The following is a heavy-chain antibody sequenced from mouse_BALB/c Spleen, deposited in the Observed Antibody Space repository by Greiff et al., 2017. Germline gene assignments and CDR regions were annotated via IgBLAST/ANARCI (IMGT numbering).Heavy chain of an antibody. CDR3: ARDGIYYGSSYVFDY. CDR1: GFSLTSYG. D-gene: IGHD1-1*01. J-gene: IGHJ2*01. Sequence: VQLQQSGPGLVAPSQSLSITCTVSGFSLTSYGVHWVRQPPGKGLEWLGVIWAGGSTNYNSALMSRLSISKDNSKSQVFLKMNSLQTDDTAMYYCARDGIYYGSSYVFDYWGQGTTLTVSS. CDR2: IWAGGST. V-gene: IGHV2-9*02.